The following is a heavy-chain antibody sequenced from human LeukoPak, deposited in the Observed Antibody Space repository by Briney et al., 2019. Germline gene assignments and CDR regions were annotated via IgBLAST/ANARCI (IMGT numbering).Heavy chain of an antibody. CDR2: IRYDGSNK. CDR1: GFTFSRHW. CDR3: AKDRGLIVVVPAAPPGY. V-gene: IGHV3-30*02. J-gene: IGHJ4*02. D-gene: IGHD2-2*01. Sequence: GGSLRLSCAASGFTFSRHWMNWVRQAPGKGLEWVAFIRYDGSNKYYADSVKGRFTISRDNSKNTLYLQMNSLRAEDTAVYYCAKDRGLIVVVPAAPPGYWGQGTLVTVSS.